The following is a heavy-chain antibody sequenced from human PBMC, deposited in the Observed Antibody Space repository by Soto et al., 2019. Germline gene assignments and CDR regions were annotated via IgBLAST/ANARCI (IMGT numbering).Heavy chain of an antibody. CDR3: ATGDKAVAAERLYYYCGMDV. J-gene: IGHJ6*02. CDR2: IWYDGSNK. V-gene: IGHV3-33*01. Sequence: QVQLVESGGGVVQPGRSLRLSCAASGFTFSSYGMHWVRQAPGKGLEWVAVIWYDGSNKYYADSVKGRFTISRDNSKNTLYLQMNSLRAEDTAVYYCATGDKAVAAERLYYYCGMDVWGQGTTVTVSS. D-gene: IGHD6-19*01. CDR1: GFTFSSYG.